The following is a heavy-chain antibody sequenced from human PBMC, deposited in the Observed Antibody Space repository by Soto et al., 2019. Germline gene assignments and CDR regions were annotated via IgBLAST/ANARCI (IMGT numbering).Heavy chain of an antibody. CDR3: ARDPPATRHGMDV. Sequence: LRLSCAASGFTFSSYAMTWVRQAPGKGLEWVSVIYSGGSTYYADSVRGRFTISRDNSKNTLYLQMKSLRAEDTAVYYCARDPPATRHGMDVWGQGTTVTVSS. CDR1: GFTFSSYA. CDR2: IYSGGST. V-gene: IGHV3-53*01. J-gene: IGHJ6*02.